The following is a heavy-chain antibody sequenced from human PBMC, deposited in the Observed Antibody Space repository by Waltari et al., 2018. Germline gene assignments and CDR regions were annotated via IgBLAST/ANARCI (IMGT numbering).Heavy chain of an antibody. Sequence: VQLQQWGAGLLKPSETLSPTCAVYGGSFRGYYWSWVRQAPGKGLVWVSAISGSGGSTYYADSVKGRFTISRHKSKNTLYLQRNSLRAEDTSVYYCAKESMDSSWYRYWGQGTLVTVSS. CDR1: GGSFRGYY. J-gene: IGHJ4*02. V-gene: IGHV3-23*01. D-gene: IGHD6-13*01. CDR3: AKESMDSSWYRY. CDR2: ISGSGGST.